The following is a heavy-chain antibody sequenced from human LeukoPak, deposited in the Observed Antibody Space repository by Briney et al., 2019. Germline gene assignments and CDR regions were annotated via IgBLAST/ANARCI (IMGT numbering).Heavy chain of an antibody. Sequence: ASVKVSCKASGYTFTSYYMHWVRQAPGQGLEWMGIINPSGGSTSYAQKFQGRVTMTRDTSTSTVYMELSSLRSEDTAVYYCARVPLAAAGPPQFDYWGQGTLVTVSS. V-gene: IGHV1-46*01. CDR3: ARVPLAAAGPPQFDY. CDR1: GYTFTSYY. D-gene: IGHD6-13*01. CDR2: INPSGGST. J-gene: IGHJ4*02.